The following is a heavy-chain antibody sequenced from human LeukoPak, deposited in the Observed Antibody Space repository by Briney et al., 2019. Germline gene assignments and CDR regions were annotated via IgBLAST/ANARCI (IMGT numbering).Heavy chain of an antibody. D-gene: IGHD2-15*01. V-gene: IGHV4-61*02. CDR3: ARVFWKRGGYFDY. CDR1: GGSIITDNSY. Sequence: PSQTLSLTCTVSGGSIITDNSYWTWIRQPAGKGLEWIGRIYPSGSTDYSPSLKSRLSISIDTSNNQFSLTLTSVTAADTAVYFCARVFWKRGGYFDYWGQGILVTVSS. J-gene: IGHJ4*02. CDR2: IYPSGST.